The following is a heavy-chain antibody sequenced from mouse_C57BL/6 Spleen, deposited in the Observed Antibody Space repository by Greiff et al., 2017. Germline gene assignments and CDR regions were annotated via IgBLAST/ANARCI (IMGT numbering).Heavy chain of an antibody. CDR3: ARSLFITTVVDFDY. J-gene: IGHJ2*01. D-gene: IGHD1-1*01. Sequence: QVQLQQSGPELVKPGASVKISCKASGYAFSSSWMNWVKQRPGKGLEWIGRIYPGDGDTNYNGKFKGKATLTADKSSSTAYMQLSSLTSEDSAVYFCARSLFITTVVDFDYWGQGTTLTVSS. V-gene: IGHV1-82*01. CDR2: IYPGDGDT. CDR1: GYAFSSSW.